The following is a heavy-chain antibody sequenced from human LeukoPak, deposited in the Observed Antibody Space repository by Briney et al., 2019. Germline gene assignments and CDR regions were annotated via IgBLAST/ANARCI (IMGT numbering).Heavy chain of an antibody. J-gene: IGHJ4*02. D-gene: IGHD2-21*02. CDR1: GFTFRSFW. V-gene: IGHV3-74*01. CDR3: TREPHYIGDGFDS. CDR2: ISPDGSSR. Sequence: GGSLRLSCAASGFTFRSFWMHWVRQPPGKGLEWVSRISPDGSSRNYVDSVKGRFTISRDNAKNTLYMQMNSLRGDDTAVYYCTREPHYIGDGFDSWGQGTLVTVSS.